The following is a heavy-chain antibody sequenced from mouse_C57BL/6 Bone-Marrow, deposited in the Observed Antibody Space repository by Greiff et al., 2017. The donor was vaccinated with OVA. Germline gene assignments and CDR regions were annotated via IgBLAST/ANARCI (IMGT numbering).Heavy chain of an antibody. D-gene: IGHD1-1*01. CDR1: GYTFTSYW. CDR2: IHSNRGST. CDR3: ARRSYYGSSKS. Sequence: QVQLQQPGAELVKPGASVKLSCKASGYTFTSYWMHWVKQRPGQGLEWIGMIHSNRGSTNYNEKFKSKATLTVDKSSSTAYMQLSSLTSEDSAVYYCARRSYYGSSKSWGQGTSVTVSA. J-gene: IGHJ4*01. V-gene: IGHV1-64*01.